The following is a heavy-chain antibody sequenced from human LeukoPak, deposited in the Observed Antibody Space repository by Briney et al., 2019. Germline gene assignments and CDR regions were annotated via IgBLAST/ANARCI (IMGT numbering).Heavy chain of an antibody. V-gene: IGHV1-69*13. CDR1: GGTFSSYA. D-gene: IGHD1-26*01. CDR2: IIPIFGTA. CDR3: ARDVRGRAYSGSDEYYFDY. J-gene: IGHJ4*02. Sequence: ASVNVSCKASGGTFSSYAISWVRQAPGQGLEWMGGIIPIFGTANYAQKFQGRVTITADESTSTAYMELSSLRSEDTAVYYCARDVRGRAYSGSDEYYFDYWGQGTLVTVSS.